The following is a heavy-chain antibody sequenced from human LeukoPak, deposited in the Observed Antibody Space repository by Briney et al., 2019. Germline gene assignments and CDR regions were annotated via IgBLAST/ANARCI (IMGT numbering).Heavy chain of an antibody. J-gene: IGHJ3*01. CDR1: GFTFSSYS. D-gene: IGHD3-9*01. CDR2: IGSSSSYI. CDR3: ARAPRYFDWSNGFDL. V-gene: IGHV3-21*01. Sequence: PGGSLRLSCGASGFTFSSYSMNWVRQAPGKGLEWVSSIGSSSSYIYYADSVKGRFTISRDNAKNSQYLQMSSHRDADMAVYYCARAPRYFDWSNGFDLWGQGTMVTVSS.